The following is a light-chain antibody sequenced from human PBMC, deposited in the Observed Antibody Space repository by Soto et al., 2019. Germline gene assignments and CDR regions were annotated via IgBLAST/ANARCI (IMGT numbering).Light chain of an antibody. V-gene: IGKV1-5*03. CDR1: QNISIY. Sequence: DIQMTQSPSTLSASVGDRATITCRASQNISIYLAWYQQKPGRAPELLIYRASTLESGVPSRFSGGGSGTGFTLTISSLQSEDFAIYYCQQYNEWPPWTFGQGTKVDIK. CDR3: QQYNEWPPWT. J-gene: IGKJ1*01. CDR2: RAS.